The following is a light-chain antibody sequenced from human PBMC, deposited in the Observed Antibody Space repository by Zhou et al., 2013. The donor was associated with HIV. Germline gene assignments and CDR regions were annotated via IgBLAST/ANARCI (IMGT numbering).Light chain of an antibody. V-gene: IGKV1-39*01. CDR3: QQSYSTPPFA. CDR2: ATS. J-gene: IGKJ3*01. Sequence: DIQMTQSPSSLSASVGDRVTITCRASQTIDSYLNWYQQKPGKAPKLLIYATSSSQSGVPSRFSGSGSGTDFTLTISSLQPEDFATYYCQQSYSTPPFAFGPGTKVDIK. CDR1: QTIDSY.